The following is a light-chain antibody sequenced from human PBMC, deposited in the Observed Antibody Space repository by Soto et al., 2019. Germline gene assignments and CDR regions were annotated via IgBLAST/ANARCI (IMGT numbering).Light chain of an antibody. J-gene: IGKJ5*01. CDR3: QQYDSSPIT. CDR2: GAS. V-gene: IGKV3-20*01. Sequence: EIVMTQSPATLSVSPGERATLSCRASQSVSSSYLAWYQQKPGQAPSLLIYGASRRATGIPDRFSGSGSGTDFTLTISRLEPEDFAVYYCQQYDSSPITFGQGTRWRL. CDR1: QSVSSSY.